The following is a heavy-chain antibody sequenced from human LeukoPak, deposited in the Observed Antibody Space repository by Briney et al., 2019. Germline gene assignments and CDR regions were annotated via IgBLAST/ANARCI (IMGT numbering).Heavy chain of an antibody. Sequence: PSQTLSLTCTVSGGSISSGSYYWSWIRQPAGKGLEWIGRIYTSGSTNYNPSLKSRVTISVDTSKNQFSLKLSSVTAADTAVYYCARVSVAAAGTYPDYWGQGTLVTVSS. CDR1: GGSISSGSYY. CDR2: IYTSGST. J-gene: IGHJ4*02. CDR3: ARVSVAAAGTYPDY. D-gene: IGHD6-13*01. V-gene: IGHV4-61*02.